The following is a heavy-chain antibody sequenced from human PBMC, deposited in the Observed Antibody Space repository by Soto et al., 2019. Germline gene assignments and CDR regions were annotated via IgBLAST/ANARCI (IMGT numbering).Heavy chain of an antibody. Sequence: PSETLSLTCTVSGGSISSGGYYWSWIRQHPGKGLEWIGYIYYSGSTYYNPSLKSRVTISVDTSKNQFSLKLSSVTAADTAVYYCARANYIAAAGEFDYWGQGTLVTVS. CDR1: GGSISSGGYY. CDR2: IYYSGST. J-gene: IGHJ4*02. CDR3: ARANYIAAAGEFDY. D-gene: IGHD6-13*01. V-gene: IGHV4-31*03.